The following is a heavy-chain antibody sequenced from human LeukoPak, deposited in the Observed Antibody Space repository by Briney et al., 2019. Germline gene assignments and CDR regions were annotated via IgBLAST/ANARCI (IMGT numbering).Heavy chain of an antibody. CDR1: GYTFTGYY. CDR2: INPNSGGT. J-gene: IGHJ5*02. Sequence: ASVKVSCKASGYTFTGYYMHWVRQAPGQGLEWMGWINPNSGGTNYAQKFQGRVTMTRDTSISTAYMELRSLRSDDTAVYYCARTLGYCSGDSCFGNNWFDPWGQGTLVTVSS. CDR3: ARTLGYCSGDSCFGNNWFDP. D-gene: IGHD2-15*01. V-gene: IGHV1-2*02.